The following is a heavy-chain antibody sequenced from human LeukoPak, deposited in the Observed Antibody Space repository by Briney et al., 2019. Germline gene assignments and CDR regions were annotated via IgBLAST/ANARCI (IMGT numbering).Heavy chain of an antibody. CDR2: INPNGGST. CDR3: ARDPISSNWPRGHWFDP. Sequence: ASVRVSCKASGYRFTSYYMNWVRQAPGQGLEWMGIINPNGGSTNYAEKFQGRVSMTRDTSTTTVYMELSSLRSEDTAVYYCARDPISSNWPRGHWFDPWGQGTQVIVSS. D-gene: IGHD6-13*01. CDR1: GYRFTSYY. V-gene: IGHV1-46*01. J-gene: IGHJ5*02.